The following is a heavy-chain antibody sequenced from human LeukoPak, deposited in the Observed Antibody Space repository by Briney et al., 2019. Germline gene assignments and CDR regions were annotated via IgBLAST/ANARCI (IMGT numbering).Heavy chain of an antibody. V-gene: IGHV3-30*18. CDR2: ISYDGSNK. Sequence: GGSLRLSCAASGFTLSSYGMHWVRQAPGKGLEWVAVISYDGSNKYYADSVKGRFTISRDNSKNTLYLQMNSLGAEDTAVYYCAKSGIVATTIFDYWGQGTLVTVSS. CDR3: AKSGIVATTIFDY. CDR1: GFTLSSYG. J-gene: IGHJ4*02. D-gene: IGHD5-12*01.